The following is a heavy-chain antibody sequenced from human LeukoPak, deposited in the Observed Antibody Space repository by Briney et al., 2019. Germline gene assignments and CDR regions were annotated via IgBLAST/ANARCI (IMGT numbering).Heavy chain of an antibody. CDR2: INPNSGGT. CDR3: ARDLSGSYWGGFDY. Sequence: ASVKVSCKASGNTYTGYYMHWVRQAPGQGLEWMGWINPNSGGTNYAQKFQGRVTMTRDTSISTAYMELSSLSSDDTAVYYCARDLSGSYWGGFDYWGLGTLVTVSS. V-gene: IGHV1-2*02. CDR1: GNTYTGYY. J-gene: IGHJ4*02. D-gene: IGHD1-26*01.